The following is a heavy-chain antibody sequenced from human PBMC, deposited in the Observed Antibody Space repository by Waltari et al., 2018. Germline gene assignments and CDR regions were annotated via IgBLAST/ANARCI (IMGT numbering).Heavy chain of an antibody. Sequence: EVQLLESGGGLVQPGGSLRLSCAASGFTFRSHAMSWVRQAPAKELAGGSGIRRSGGSTYYADSVKGRFTISRDNSKNTLYLQMNSLRAEDTAVYYCANSGAVVFYDFWSGYGMDVWGQGTTVTVSS. CDR1: GFTFRSHA. CDR3: ANSGAVVFYDFWSGYGMDV. D-gene: IGHD3-3*01. CDR2: IRRSGGST. V-gene: IGHV3-23*01. J-gene: IGHJ6*02.